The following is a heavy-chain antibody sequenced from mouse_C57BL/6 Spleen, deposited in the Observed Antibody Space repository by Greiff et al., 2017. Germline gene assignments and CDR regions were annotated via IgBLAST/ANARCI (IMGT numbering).Heavy chain of an antibody. CDR1: GYTFTSYW. CDR3: ARSDSSGYWYFDV. D-gene: IGHD3-2*02. J-gene: IGHJ1*03. Sequence: VQLQQSGAELVKPGASVKLSCKASGYTFTSYWMHWVKQRPGQGLEWIGMIHPNSGSTNYNEKFKSKATLTVDKSSSTAYMQLSSLTSEDSAVYYCARSDSSGYWYFDVWGTGTTVTVSS. CDR2: IHPNSGST. V-gene: IGHV1-64*01.